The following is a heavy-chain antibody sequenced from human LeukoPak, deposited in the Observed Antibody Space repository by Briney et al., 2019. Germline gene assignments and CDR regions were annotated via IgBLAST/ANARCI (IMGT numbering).Heavy chain of an antibody. D-gene: IGHD3-10*01. CDR3: VKLGVTFGELSHIENYFDY. CDR2: ISGSGGST. J-gene: IGHJ4*02. CDR1: GFTFSSYA. V-gene: IGHV3-23*01. Sequence: GGSLRLSCAASGFTFSSYAMSWVRQAPGKGREWVSGISGSGGSTYYADSVKGRFTISRDNSKNTLYLQMNSLRAEDTAVYYCVKLGVTFGELSHIENYFDYWGQGTLVTVSS.